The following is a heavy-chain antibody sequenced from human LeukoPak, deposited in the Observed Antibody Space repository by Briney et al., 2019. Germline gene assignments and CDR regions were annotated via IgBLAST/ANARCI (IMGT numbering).Heavy chain of an antibody. Sequence: GGSLRLSCVASGFTLSSDEMNWVRQAPGKGLEWVSYISSSGSTIYYADSVKGRFTISRDNAKNSLFLQMNSLRAEDTAVYYCTRDRDYYDSSSFSPDAFDVWGQGAMVTVSS. CDR2: ISSSGSTI. CDR3: TRDRDYYDSSSFSPDAFDV. V-gene: IGHV3-48*03. J-gene: IGHJ3*01. D-gene: IGHD3-22*01. CDR1: GFTLSSDE.